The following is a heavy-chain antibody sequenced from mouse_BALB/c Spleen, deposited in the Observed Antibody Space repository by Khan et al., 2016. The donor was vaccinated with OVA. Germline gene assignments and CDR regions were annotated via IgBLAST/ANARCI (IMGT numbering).Heavy chain of an antibody. J-gene: IGHJ3*01. CDR1: GYSITSEYA. V-gene: IGHV3-2*02. D-gene: IGHD2-4*01. CDR3: TRKDYYDYDPFPY. Sequence: EVQLQELGPGLVKPSQSLSLTCAVTGYSITSEYAWNWIRQFPGNKLEWMGYINYSGNTRYNPSLKSRISITRDTSKNQFFLQLNSVTTEDTATYYCTRKDYYDYDPFPYWGQGTLVTVSA. CDR2: INYSGNT.